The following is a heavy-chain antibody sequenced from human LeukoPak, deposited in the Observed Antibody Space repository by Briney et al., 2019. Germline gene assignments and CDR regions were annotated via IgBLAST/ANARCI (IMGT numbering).Heavy chain of an antibody. J-gene: IGHJ5*02. CDR1: GFTFSNYY. V-gene: IGHV3-7*01. D-gene: IGHD2-15*01. CDR3: VRDCRGDVGEFNCFEP. Sequence: PGGSLRLSCTASGFTFSNYYMNWVRQAPGKGLEWVANIKQDGRDKFYVDSVKGRFTISRDNAKNSLYLQMNSLRVEDTAVYYCVRDCRGDVGEFNCFEPWGQGTLVTVSS. CDR2: IKQDGRDK.